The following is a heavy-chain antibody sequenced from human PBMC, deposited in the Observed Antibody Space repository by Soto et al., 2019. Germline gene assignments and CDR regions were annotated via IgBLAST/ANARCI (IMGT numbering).Heavy chain of an antibody. CDR2: IMQDGSAK. V-gene: IGHV3-7*01. Sequence: QSGGSLRLSCAASGFTFSNYWVSWVRQAPGKGLQRVANIMQDGSAKQYVDSVEGRFTISRDNAKNSLYLQMNSLRAEDTAVYYCARVVALASGDYFDHWGQGTLVTVSS. J-gene: IGHJ4*02. CDR3: ARVVALASGDYFDH. CDR1: GFTFSNYW. D-gene: IGHD4-17*01.